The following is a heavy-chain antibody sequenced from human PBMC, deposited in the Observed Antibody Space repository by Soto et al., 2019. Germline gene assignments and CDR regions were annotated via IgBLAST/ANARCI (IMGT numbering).Heavy chain of an antibody. J-gene: IGHJ5*02. CDR2: ISAYNGNT. V-gene: IGHV1-18*01. Sequence: ASVKVSCKASGYTFTSYGISWVRQAPGQGLEWMGWISAYNGNTNYAQKLQGRVTMTTDKSTSTAYMELRSLRSDDTAVYYWARDFTVTGYSYGFDPWGQGTLVTVSS. CDR3: ARDFTVTGYSYGFDP. CDR1: GYTFTSYG. D-gene: IGHD5-18*01.